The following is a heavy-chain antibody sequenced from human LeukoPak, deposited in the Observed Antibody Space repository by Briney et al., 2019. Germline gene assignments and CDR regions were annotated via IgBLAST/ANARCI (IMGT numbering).Heavy chain of an antibody. CDR1: GITFSSYS. CDR3: ARDSSSSVLYMDV. D-gene: IGHD6-6*01. J-gene: IGHJ6*03. Sequence: GGSLRLSCAASGITFSSYSMNWVRQAPGKGLEWVSSISSSSSYIYYADSVKGRFTISRDNAKNSLYLQMNSLRAEDTAVYYCARDSSSSVLYMDVWGKGTTITVSS. CDR2: ISSSSSYI. V-gene: IGHV3-21*01.